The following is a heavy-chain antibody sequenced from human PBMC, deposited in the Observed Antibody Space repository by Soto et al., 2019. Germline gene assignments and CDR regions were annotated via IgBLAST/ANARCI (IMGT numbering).Heavy chain of an antibody. CDR2: IFHSGST. J-gene: IGHJ2*01. Sequence: QVQLQESGPGLVKPSGTLSLACAVSGASISSSDWWSWVRQPPGKGLEWIGEIFHSGSTTYSPSLKSRVTISVDKSKNQFSLRLSSVTAADTAIYYCARTVRVQVAAAVHWCFDLWGRGTLVSVSS. CDR1: GASISSSDW. V-gene: IGHV4-4*02. D-gene: IGHD6-19*01. CDR3: ARTVRVQVAAAVHWCFDL.